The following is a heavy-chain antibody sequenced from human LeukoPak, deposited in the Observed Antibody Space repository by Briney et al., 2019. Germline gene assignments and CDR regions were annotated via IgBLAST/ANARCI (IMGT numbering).Heavy chain of an antibody. CDR2: IYYSGST. D-gene: IGHD2-2*01. CDR3: ASLYCSSTSCYDY. J-gene: IGHJ4*03. V-gene: IGHV4-59*01. CDR1: GGSISSYY. Sequence: SETLSLTCTVSGGSISSYYWSWIRQPPGKGLEWIGYIYYSGSTNYNPSLKSRVTISVDTSKNQFSLKLSSVTAADTAVYYCASLYCSSTSCYDYWGQGTTVTVSS.